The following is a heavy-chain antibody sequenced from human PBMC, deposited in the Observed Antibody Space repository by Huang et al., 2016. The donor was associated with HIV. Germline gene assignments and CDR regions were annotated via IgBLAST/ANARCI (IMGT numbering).Heavy chain of an antibody. V-gene: IGHV3-74*01. CDR2: INGDGSST. Sequence: EVQLVESGGGLVQPGGSLRLSCAASGFTFSSYWMHWVRQAQGKGRVWFSRINGDGSSTNYADSVKGRFTISRDNAKNTLYGQVNSLRAEDTAVYYCARGTRLTGLWYFDLWGRGTLVIVSS. CDR3: ARGTRLTGLWYFDL. J-gene: IGHJ2*01. D-gene: IGHD7-27*01. CDR1: GFTFSSYW.